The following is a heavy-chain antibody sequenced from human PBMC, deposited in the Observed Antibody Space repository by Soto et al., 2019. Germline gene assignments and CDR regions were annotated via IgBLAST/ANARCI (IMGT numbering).Heavy chain of an antibody. CDR1: GVTFSSYA. D-gene: IGHD3-16*01. Sequence: GGSLRLSCAASGVTFSSYAMHWVRQAPGKGLEWVAVISYDGSNKYYADSVKGRFTISRDNSKNTLYLQMNSLRAEDTAVYYCATMGGLDYWGQGTLVTVSS. CDR3: ATMGGLDY. CDR2: ISYDGSNK. J-gene: IGHJ4*02. V-gene: IGHV3-30-3*01.